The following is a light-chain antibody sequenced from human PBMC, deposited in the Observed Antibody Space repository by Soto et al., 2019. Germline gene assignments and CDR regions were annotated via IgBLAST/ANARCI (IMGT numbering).Light chain of an antibody. V-gene: IGKV3-11*01. J-gene: IGKJ2*01. Sequence: EIVLTQSTATLSLSPGERATLSCRASQSVSSYLAWYQQKPGKAPRLLIYDASNRATGIPARFSGSGSGTDFTLTISSLEPEDFAVYYCQQRSNWPPTFGQGTKLEIK. CDR2: DAS. CDR1: QSVSSY. CDR3: QQRSNWPPT.